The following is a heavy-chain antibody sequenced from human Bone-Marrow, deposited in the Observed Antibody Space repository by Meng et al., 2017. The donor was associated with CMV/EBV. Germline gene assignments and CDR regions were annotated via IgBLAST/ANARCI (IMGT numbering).Heavy chain of an antibody. Sequence: GGSLRLSCAASGFTFSSYAMSWVRQAPGKGLDWVSSISGSGGSTYYADSVKGRFTISRDNAKNSLYLQMNSLRAEDTAVYYCARALRFDYWGQGTLVTVSS. CDR2: ISGSGGST. V-gene: IGHV3-23*01. J-gene: IGHJ4*02. CDR1: GFTFSSYA. CDR3: ARALRFDY.